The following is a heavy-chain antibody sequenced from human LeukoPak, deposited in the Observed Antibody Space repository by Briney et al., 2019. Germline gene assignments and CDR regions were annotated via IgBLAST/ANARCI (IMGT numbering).Heavy chain of an antibody. V-gene: IGHV3-64*01. D-gene: IGHD3/OR15-3a*01. J-gene: IGHJ4*02. CDR2: ISSNGGST. CDR3: ARAGNGYDFWSGPYDY. CDR1: GFTFSNAW. Sequence: GGSLRLSCAVSGFTFSNAWMSWVRQAPGKGLEYVSAISSNGGSTYYANSVKGRFTISRDNSKNTLYLQMGSLRAEDMAVYYCARAGNGYDFWSGPYDYWGQGTLVTVSS.